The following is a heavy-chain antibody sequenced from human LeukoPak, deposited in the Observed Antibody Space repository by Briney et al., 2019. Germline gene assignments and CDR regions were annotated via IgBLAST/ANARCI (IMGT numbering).Heavy chain of an antibody. V-gene: IGHV3-23*01. J-gene: IGHJ4*02. Sequence: GGSLRLSCVASGFTFTSYGMSWVRQAPGKRLEWVSGISGSGAGTSYADSVKGRFTISRDNSKNTLSLQMNSLRAQDTAIYYCAKDVKVGGVTPFDYWGQGTLVTVSS. CDR1: GFTFTSYG. CDR3: AKDVKVGGVTPFDY. D-gene: IGHD3-16*01. CDR2: ISGSGAGT.